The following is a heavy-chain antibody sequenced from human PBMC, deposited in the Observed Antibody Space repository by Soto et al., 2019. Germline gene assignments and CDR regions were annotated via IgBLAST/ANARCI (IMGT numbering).Heavy chain of an antibody. CDR2: TYWDDDK. CDR3: AHRQRAVYFDY. CDR1: GFSLSTSGVG. J-gene: IGHJ4*02. Sequence: QITLKESGPTLVKPTQTLTLTCTFSGFSLSTSGVGVGWIRQPPGKALEWLALTYWDDDKRYSPSLKSRLTITKDTSKNQVVLTMNNMDPVDTATYYCAHRQRAVYFDYWGQGTLVTVCS. V-gene: IGHV2-5*02.